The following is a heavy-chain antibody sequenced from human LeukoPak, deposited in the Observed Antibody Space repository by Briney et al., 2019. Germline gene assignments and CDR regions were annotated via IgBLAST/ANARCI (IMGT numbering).Heavy chain of an antibody. D-gene: IGHD5-18*01. J-gene: IGHJ4*02. V-gene: IGHV3-33*01. CDR3: AREDTALVIAY. CDR2: MWYDGSNK. Sequence: PGGSLRLSCTASGFSFSDYAMHWVRQAPGKGLEWVAIMWYDGSNKYYTDSVKGRFTISRDNSKNTLYLRMNSLRVEDTAVYYCAREDTALVIAYWGQGTLVTDSS. CDR1: GFSFSDYA.